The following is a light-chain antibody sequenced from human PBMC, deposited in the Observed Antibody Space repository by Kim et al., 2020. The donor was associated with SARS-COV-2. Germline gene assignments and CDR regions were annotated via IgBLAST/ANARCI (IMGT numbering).Light chain of an antibody. Sequence: ASVGDRVTITCQASQDISNYLNWYQQKPGKAPKLLIYDASNLETGVPSRFSGSGSGTDFTFTISSLQPEDIATYYCQQYDNLPLYSFGQGTKLEI. CDR2: DAS. CDR1: QDISNY. CDR3: QQYDNLPLYS. V-gene: IGKV1-33*01. J-gene: IGKJ2*03.